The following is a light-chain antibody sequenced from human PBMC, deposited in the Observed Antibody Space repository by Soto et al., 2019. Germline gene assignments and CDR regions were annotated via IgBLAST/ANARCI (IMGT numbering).Light chain of an antibody. J-gene: IGKJ1*01. V-gene: IGKV1D-16*01. CDR1: QGISTW. Sequence: DIQMTQFPSSVSASVGDRVNITCRASQGISTWLAWYQQKPERAPKSLIYGASRLQSGVPPRFSGSGSETDFPFTTGALKPEDFATYNAQKYNRPPRTFAQGTKGEIK. CDR2: GAS. CDR3: QKYNRPPRT.